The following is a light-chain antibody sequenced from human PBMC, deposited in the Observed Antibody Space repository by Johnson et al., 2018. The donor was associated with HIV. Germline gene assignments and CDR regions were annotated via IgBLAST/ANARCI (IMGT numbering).Light chain of an antibody. V-gene: IGLV1-51*01. J-gene: IGLJ1*01. CDR1: SSNIASNY. CDR3: GTWDSSLSGV. Sequence: QSVLTQPPSVSAAPGQKVTISCSGSSSNIASNYVSWYQQIPGTAPKLLIYDNNKRPSGIPDRFSGSKSGTSATLGITGLQTGDEANYYCGTWDSSLSGVFGTGTKVTVL. CDR2: DNN.